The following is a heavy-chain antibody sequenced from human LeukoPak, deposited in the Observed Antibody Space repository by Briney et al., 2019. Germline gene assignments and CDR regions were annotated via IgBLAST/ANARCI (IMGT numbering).Heavy chain of an antibody. J-gene: IGHJ4*02. Sequence: GESLKISCKGSGYSFTTYWIAWVRQMPGKGLEWMGIIYPGDSDTRYSPSFQGQVTISADKSISTAYLQWSSLKASDTAMYYCARRSLGAPYYFDYWGQGTLVTVSS. CDR2: IYPGDSDT. CDR1: GYSFTTYW. V-gene: IGHV5-51*01. D-gene: IGHD1-26*01. CDR3: ARRSLGAPYYFDY.